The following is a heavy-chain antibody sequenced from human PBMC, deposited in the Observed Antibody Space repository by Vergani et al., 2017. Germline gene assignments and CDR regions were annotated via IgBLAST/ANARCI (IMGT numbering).Heavy chain of an antibody. Sequence: QVQLQESGPGLVKPSETLSLTCTVSGGSLSSYYWSWIRQPAGKGLEWIGRIYTSGSTNYNPSLKSRVTMSVDKSISTAYLQWSSLKASDTAMYYCARHYSSSTYNWFDPWGQGTLVTVSS. CDR3: ARHYSSSTYNWFDP. CDR2: IYTSGST. CDR1: GGSLSSYY. V-gene: IGHV4-4*07. J-gene: IGHJ5*02. D-gene: IGHD6-6*01.